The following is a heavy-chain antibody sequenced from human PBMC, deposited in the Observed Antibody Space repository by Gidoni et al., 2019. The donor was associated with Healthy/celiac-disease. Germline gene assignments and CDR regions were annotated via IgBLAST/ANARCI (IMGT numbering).Heavy chain of an antibody. CDR3: AKDIFGSGDWYFDL. CDR1: GFTFDDYA. V-gene: IGHV3-9*01. Sequence: EVQLVESGGGLVQPGRSLRLSCAASGFTFDDYAMHWVRQAPGKGLELVSGISCKSGIIGYADSVKGRFTITRDNAKNSLYLKMNSLRAEDTALYYCAKDIFGSGDWYFDLWGRGTLVTVSS. J-gene: IGHJ2*01. CDR2: ISCKSGII. D-gene: IGHD6-19*01.